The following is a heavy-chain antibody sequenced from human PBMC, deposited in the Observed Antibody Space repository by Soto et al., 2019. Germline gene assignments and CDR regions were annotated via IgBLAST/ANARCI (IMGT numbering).Heavy chain of an antibody. D-gene: IGHD3-16*02. V-gene: IGHV4-39*01. J-gene: IGHJ5*02. Sequence: SETLSLTCTVSGGSISSSSYYWGWIRQPPGKGLEWIGSIYYSGSTYYNPSLKSRVTISVDTSKNQFSLKLSSVTAADTAVYYCALNAPDMITFGGVIVTPNWFDPWGQGTLVTVSS. CDR3: ALNAPDMITFGGVIVTPNWFDP. CDR2: IYYSGST. CDR1: GGSISSSSYY.